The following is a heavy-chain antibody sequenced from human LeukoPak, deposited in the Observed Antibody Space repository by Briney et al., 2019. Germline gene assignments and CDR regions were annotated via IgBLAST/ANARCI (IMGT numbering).Heavy chain of an antibody. CDR3: ARRFGFRDAFDI. V-gene: IGHV4-59*01. CDR1: GGSISSYY. CDR2: IYYSGST. J-gene: IGHJ3*02. D-gene: IGHD3-10*01. Sequence: SETLSLTCTVSGGSISSYYWSWIRQPPGKGLEWIGYIYYSGSTNYNPSLKSRVTISVDTSKNQFSLKLSSVTAADTAVYYCARRFGFRDAFDIWGQGTMVTVSS.